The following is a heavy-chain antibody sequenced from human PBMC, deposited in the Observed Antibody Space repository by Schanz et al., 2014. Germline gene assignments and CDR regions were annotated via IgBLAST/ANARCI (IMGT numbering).Heavy chain of an antibody. Sequence: EVQLVESGGGLVQPGGSLRLSCAASRFTFSGYAMSWVRQAPGKGLEWVSSISGGGGSTRYGDSLRGRFYISRDNSKNTLYLQMSSLRGDDTAVYYCAKDGGCSSTNCHDFVVPELPFESWGQGTLVTVSS. J-gene: IGHJ4*02. CDR1: RFTFSGYA. CDR2: ISGGGGST. D-gene: IGHD2-2*01. V-gene: IGHV3-23*04. CDR3: AKDGGCSSTNCHDFVVPELPFES.